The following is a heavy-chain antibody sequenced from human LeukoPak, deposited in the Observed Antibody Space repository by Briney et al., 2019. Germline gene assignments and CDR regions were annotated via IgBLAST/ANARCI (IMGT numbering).Heavy chain of an antibody. CDR1: GFIFSEYA. CDR2: VNGNGGST. V-gene: IGHV3-23*01. Sequence: GGSLRLSCAASGFIFSEYAMSWVRQAPGKGLEWVSGVNGNGGSTSYADSVKGRFTIFRDNSKNTVYLQMNSLRVEDTAVYYCAKSLYGGCDYWGQGTVVTVS. D-gene: IGHD3-16*02. CDR3: AKSLYGGCDY. J-gene: IGHJ4*02.